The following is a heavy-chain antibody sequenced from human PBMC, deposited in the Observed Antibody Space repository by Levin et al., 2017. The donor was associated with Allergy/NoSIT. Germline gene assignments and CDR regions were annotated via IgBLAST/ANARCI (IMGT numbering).Heavy chain of an antibody. V-gene: IGHV3-23*01. D-gene: IGHD3-3*01. CDR3: AKDLDFWSGYYTGDAFDI. CDR2: ISGSGGST. J-gene: IGHJ3*02. Sequence: GGSLRLSCAASGFTFSSYAMSWVRQAPGKGLEWVSAISGSGGSTYYADSVKGRFTISRDNSKNTLYLQMNSLTAEDTAVYYCAKDLDFWSGYYTGDAFDIWGQGTMVTVSS. CDR1: GFTFSSYA.